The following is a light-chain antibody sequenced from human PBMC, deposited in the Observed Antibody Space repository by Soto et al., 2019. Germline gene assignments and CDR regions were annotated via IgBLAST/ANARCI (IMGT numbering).Light chain of an antibody. CDR3: QQYCTAPYT. CDR2: GTS. J-gene: IGKJ2*01. Sequence: ETVVTQSPGTLSLSPGEGATLSCRASQSVDSRYLAWYQQKPGQAPRLLIYGTSTRASGVPDRFSGSGSGTDFTLTISRLEPEDFAVYYCQQYCTAPYTFGQGTTLELK. CDR1: QSVDSRY. V-gene: IGKV3-20*01.